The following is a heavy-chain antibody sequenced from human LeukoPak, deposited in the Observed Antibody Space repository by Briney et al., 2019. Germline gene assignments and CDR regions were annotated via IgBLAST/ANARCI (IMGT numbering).Heavy chain of an antibody. Sequence: GGSLRLSCAASGFTFSSYSMNWVRQAPGKGLEWVSSISSSSRYIYYADSVKGRFTISRDNAKNSLYLQMNSLRAEDTAVYYCARYYGSGAFDIWGQGTMVTVSS. CDR3: ARYYGSGAFDI. CDR1: GFTFSSYS. V-gene: IGHV3-21*01. D-gene: IGHD3-10*01. J-gene: IGHJ3*02. CDR2: ISSSSRYI.